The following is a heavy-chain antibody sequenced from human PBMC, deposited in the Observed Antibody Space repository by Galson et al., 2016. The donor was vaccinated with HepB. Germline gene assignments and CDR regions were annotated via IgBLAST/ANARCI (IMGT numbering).Heavy chain of an antibody. Sequence: SVKVSCKASGGTFSNYAIGWVRQAPGQGLEWMGGIIPIFGTAYYAQNFQGRVTITADESTTTAYMELSTLRSEDTGVYYFSRGSQAAKGPYYYYYGMDVWGQGTTVTVSS. CDR3: SRGSQAAKGPYYYYYGMDV. CDR1: GGTFSNYA. J-gene: IGHJ6*02. CDR2: IIPIFGTA. D-gene: IGHD6-13*01. V-gene: IGHV1-69*13.